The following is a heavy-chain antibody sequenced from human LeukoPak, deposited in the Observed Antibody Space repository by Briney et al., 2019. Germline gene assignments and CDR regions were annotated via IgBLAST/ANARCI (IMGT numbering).Heavy chain of an antibody. V-gene: IGHV3-30*18. Sequence: PGGSLRLSCAASGFTFSSYGMHWVRQGPGKGLEWVAVISYDGSNKYYADSVKGRFTISRDNSKNTLYLQMNSLRAEDTAVYYCAKDPGSWDPLYYFDYWGQGTLVTVSS. CDR3: AKDPGSWDPLYYFDY. D-gene: IGHD1-26*01. CDR2: ISYDGSNK. CDR1: GFTFSSYG. J-gene: IGHJ4*02.